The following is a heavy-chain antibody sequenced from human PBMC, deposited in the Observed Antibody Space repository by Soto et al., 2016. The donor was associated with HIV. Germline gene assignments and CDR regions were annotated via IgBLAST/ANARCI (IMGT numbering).Heavy chain of an antibody. Sequence: QVQLVQSGAEVKKPGASVKVSCQTSGYPFTDYYIHWVRQAPGQGLEIVGWISPGSGDTYYVETFRGRISMTRDTSINTVYMELSSLTSDDSALYYCARDVIMGYEQGWFDPWGQGT. CDR1: GYPFTDYY. D-gene: IGHD3-10*01. J-gene: IGHJ5*02. CDR2: ISPGSGDT. CDR3: ARDVIMGYEQGWFDP. V-gene: IGHV1-2*02.